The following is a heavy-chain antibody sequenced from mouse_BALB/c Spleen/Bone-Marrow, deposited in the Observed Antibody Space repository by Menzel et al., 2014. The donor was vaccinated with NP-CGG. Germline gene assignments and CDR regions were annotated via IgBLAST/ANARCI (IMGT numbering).Heavy chain of an antibody. V-gene: IGHV1-69*02. CDR1: GYTFTNYW. J-gene: IGHJ1*01. Sequence: QVHVKQSGAEFVKPGAPVKLSCKASGYTFTNYWMNWVKQRPGRGLEWIGRIDPSDSETHYNQKFKDKATLTVDKSSSTAYIQLSSLTSEDSAVYCCARGYYGRTYGWYFDVWGAGTTVTVSS. CDR2: IDPSDSET. CDR3: ARGYYGRTYGWYFDV. D-gene: IGHD1-1*01.